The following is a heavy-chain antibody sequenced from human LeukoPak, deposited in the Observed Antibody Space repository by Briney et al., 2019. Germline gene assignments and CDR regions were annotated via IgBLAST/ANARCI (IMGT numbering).Heavy chain of an antibody. J-gene: IGHJ2*01. CDR3: ARIYGSGSTNWYFDL. V-gene: IGHV4-39*01. CDR2: IYYSGRI. D-gene: IGHD3-10*01. Sequence: AETLSLTCTVSGGSISSSTYSWGWLRQPPGKGLEWIGSIYYSGRIYYNPSLKSRVTISVDTTQNQFSLKLRFVTAADTAVYYCARIYGSGSTNWYFDLWGRGTLVTVSS. CDR1: GGSISSSTYS.